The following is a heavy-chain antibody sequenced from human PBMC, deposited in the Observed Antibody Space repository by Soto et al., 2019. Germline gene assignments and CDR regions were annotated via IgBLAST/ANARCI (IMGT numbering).Heavy chain of an antibody. J-gene: IGHJ4*02. V-gene: IGHV3-33*01. CDR1: GFTFRDYG. D-gene: IGHD3-10*01. CDR2: IWFDGSNK. CDR3: ARDPSHGSGTYLDY. Sequence: QVQLVESGGGVVQPGRSLRLSCAASGFTFRDYGMHWVRQGPGKGLEWVAVIWFDGSNKYYADSVKGRFTLSRDNSKNTLYLQMNGLRAEDTGVYYCARDPSHGSGTYLDYWGRGTLVTVSS.